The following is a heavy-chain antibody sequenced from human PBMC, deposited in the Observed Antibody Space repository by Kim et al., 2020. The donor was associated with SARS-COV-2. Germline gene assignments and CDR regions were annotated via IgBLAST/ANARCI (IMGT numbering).Heavy chain of an antibody. J-gene: IGHJ6*02. D-gene: IGHD5-18*01. V-gene: IGHV3-72*01. CDR1: GFTFSGYC. Sequence: GGSLRLSCAASGFTFSGYCLDWVRQPPGKGLEWVCRSTDKDESYRTAYVASVKGRFIIARAKPNNSLYLKMNSLQTTDAAVYSCASYGKRYGGCLDVCG. CDR2: STDKDESYRT. CDR3: ASYGKRYGGCLDV.